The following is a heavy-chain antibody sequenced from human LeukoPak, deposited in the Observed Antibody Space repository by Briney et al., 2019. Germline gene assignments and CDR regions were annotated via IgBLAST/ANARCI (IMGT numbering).Heavy chain of an antibody. CDR3: AGVSGSYVHFDY. Sequence: GGSLRLSCAASGFTFSSYAMSWVRQAPGKGLEWVAVISYDGSNKYYADSVKGRFTISRDNSKNTLYLQMNSLRAEDTAVYYCAGVSGSYVHFDYWGQGTLVTVSS. CDR1: GFTFSSYA. J-gene: IGHJ4*02. CDR2: ISYDGSNK. D-gene: IGHD1-26*01. V-gene: IGHV3-30-3*01.